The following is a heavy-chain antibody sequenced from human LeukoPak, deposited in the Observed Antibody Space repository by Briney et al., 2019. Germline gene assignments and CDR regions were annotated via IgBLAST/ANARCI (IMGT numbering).Heavy chain of an antibody. V-gene: IGHV4-31*03. CDR1: GGSVSSGSYY. J-gene: IGHJ5*02. D-gene: IGHD6-13*01. CDR3: ARNTGSSWYWFDP. CDR2: IYYSGST. Sequence: SETLSLTCTVSGGSVSSGSYYWSWIRQPPGKGLEWIGYIYYSGSTYYNPSLKSRVTISVDTSKNQFSLKLSSVTAADTAVYYCARNTGSSWYWFDPWGQGTLVTVSS.